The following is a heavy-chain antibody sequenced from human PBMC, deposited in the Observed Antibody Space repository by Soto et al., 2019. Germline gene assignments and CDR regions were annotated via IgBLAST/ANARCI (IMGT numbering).Heavy chain of an antibody. J-gene: IGHJ5*02. D-gene: IGHD4-17*01. CDR2: IYHSGST. CDR3: ARTLRNSENWFDP. V-gene: IGHV4-30-2*01. Sequence: LSLTCAVSGGSISSGGYSWSWIRQPPGKGLEWIGYIYHSGSTYYNPSLKSRGTISVDRSKNQFSLTLSSVTAADTAGYYCARTLRNSENWFDPWGQGTLVTVSS. CDR1: GGSISSGGYS.